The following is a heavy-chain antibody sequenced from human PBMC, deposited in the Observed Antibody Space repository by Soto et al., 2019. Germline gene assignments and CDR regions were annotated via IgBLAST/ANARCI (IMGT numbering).Heavy chain of an antibody. CDR3: ARDTGVAAAGYYYYGMDV. D-gene: IGHD6-13*01. J-gene: IGHJ6*02. CDR1: GFTFSSYW. Sequence: GGSLRLSCAASGFTFSSYWMHWVRQAPGKGLVWVSRINSDGSSTSYADSVKGRFTISRDNAKNTLYLQMNSLRAEDTAVYYCARDTGVAAAGYYYYGMDVWGQGTTVTSP. V-gene: IGHV3-74*01. CDR2: INSDGSST.